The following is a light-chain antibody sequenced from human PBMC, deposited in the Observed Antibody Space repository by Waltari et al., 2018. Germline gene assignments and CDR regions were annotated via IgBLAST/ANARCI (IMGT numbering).Light chain of an antibody. CDR2: WAS. Sequence: DIVLTQSPHSLAVSLAEPAPLDCTPRRRVLYSSNHKNYLAWFQQKPGQPPKLLIYWASTRESWVPNRFSGSGSGTDFTLTISSLQAEDVAVYYCQQYYSTPPTFGQGTKVEIK. J-gene: IGKJ1*01. CDR3: QQYYSTPPT. CDR1: RRVLYSSNHKNY. V-gene: IGKV4-1*01.